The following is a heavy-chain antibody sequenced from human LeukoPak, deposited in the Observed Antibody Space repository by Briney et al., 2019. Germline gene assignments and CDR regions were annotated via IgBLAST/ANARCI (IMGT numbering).Heavy chain of an antibody. CDR3: ARAMRGVDAFDI. J-gene: IGHJ3*02. D-gene: IGHD3-16*01. Sequence: SETLSLTCAVYGGSFSGYYWSWIRQPPGKGLEWIGEINHSGSSNYNPSLESRVTISRDTSKNQFSLKLSSVTAADTAVYYCARAMRGVDAFDIWGQGTMVTVSS. V-gene: IGHV4-34*01. CDR1: GGSFSGYY. CDR2: INHSGSS.